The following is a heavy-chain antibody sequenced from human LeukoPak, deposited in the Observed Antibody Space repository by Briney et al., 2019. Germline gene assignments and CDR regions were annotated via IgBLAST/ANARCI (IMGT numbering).Heavy chain of an antibody. V-gene: IGHV3-30*04. CDR1: GFTFSSYA. CDR2: ILYDGSNK. J-gene: IGHJ6*02. CDR3: ARDRKGALNYGMDV. Sequence: PGRSLRLSCAASGFTFSSYAMHWVRQAPGKGLEWVAVILYDGSNKYYADSVKGRFTISRDNSKNTLYLQMNSLRAEDTAVYYCARDRKGALNYGMDVWGQGTTVTVSS.